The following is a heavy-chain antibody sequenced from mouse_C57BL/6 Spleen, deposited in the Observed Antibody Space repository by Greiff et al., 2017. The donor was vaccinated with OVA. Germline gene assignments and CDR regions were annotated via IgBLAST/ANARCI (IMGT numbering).Heavy chain of an antibody. CDR3: ARRGNYAYFDY. CDR2: ISSGGSYT. V-gene: IGHV5-6*01. CDR1: GFTFSSYG. D-gene: IGHD2-1*01. J-gene: IGHJ2*01. Sequence: EVQLVESGGDLVKPGGSLKLSCAASGFTFSSYGMSWVRQTPDKRLEWVATISSGGSYTYYPDSVKGRFTISRDNAKNTLYLQMSSLKSEDTAMYYCARRGNYAYFDYWGQGTTLTVSS.